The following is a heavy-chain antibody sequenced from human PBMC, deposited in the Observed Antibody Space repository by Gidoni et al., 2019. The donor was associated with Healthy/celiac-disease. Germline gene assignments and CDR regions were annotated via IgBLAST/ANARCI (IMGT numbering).Heavy chain of an antibody. Sequence: DVQLVQSGGGVVQPGRSLRLACAASGFTFDAYAMHWVRQAPGKGLEWVSGMSGNRGSIGYADSVKGRFTISRDNAKNSLYLQMNSLRAEDTALYYCAKVVDGFSTFDYWGQGTLVTVSS. J-gene: IGHJ4*02. CDR2: MSGNRGSI. CDR1: GFTFDAYA. D-gene: IGHD2-2*01. V-gene: IGHV3-9*01. CDR3: AKVVDGFSTFDY.